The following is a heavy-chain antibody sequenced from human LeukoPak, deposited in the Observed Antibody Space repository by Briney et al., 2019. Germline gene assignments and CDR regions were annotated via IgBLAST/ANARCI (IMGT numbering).Heavy chain of an antibody. V-gene: IGHV3-30*02. Sequence: GGSLRLSCAASEFTFSSYGMHWVRQAPGKGLEWVAFIRYDGSNKYYADSVKGRFTISRDNSKNTLYLQMNSLRAEDTAVYYCAKDLFFGVVMHLSGFDYWGQGTLATVSS. CDR3: AKDLFFGVVMHLSGFDY. J-gene: IGHJ4*02. CDR1: EFTFSSYG. D-gene: IGHD3-3*01. CDR2: IRYDGSNK.